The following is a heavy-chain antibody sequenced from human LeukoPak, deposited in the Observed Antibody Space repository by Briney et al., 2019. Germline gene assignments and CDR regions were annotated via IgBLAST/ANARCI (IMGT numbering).Heavy chain of an antibody. D-gene: IGHD1-1*01. V-gene: IGHV1-2*02. CDR2: INPNSGGT. J-gene: IGHJ3*02. CDR3: AKTRLERQVIKAFDI. Sequence: ASVKVSCKASGYTFTGYYMHWVRQAPGQGLEWMGWINPNSGGTNYAQKFQGRVTMTRDTSIRTAYMELSRLRSDDTAVYYCAKTRLERQVIKAFDIWGQGTMVTVSS. CDR1: GYTFTGYY.